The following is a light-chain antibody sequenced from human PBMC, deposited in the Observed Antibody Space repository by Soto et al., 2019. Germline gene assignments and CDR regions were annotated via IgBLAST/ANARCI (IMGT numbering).Light chain of an antibody. J-gene: IGKJ4*01. CDR3: QQYDRSPPIT. CDR1: QSVGSTY. Sequence: EVVLTQSPGALSFSPGERATLSCRASQSVGSTYLAWYQQKPGQAPRLLIYGTSNRAAGIPDRFSGSGSGTDFTLTITRLEPDDFAVYYCQQYDRSPPITFGGGTKVEIK. V-gene: IGKV3-20*01. CDR2: GTS.